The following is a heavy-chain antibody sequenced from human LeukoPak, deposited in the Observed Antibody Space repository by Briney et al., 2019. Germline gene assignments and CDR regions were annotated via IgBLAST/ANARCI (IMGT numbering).Heavy chain of an antibody. CDR3: AREIGAYGY. Sequence: AGGSLRLSCAASGFTFSSYSMNWVRQAPGKGLEWVSYISSRSTTTYYAESVKGRFTISRDNAMNSLYLQMNSLRAEDTAVYYCAREIGAYGYWGQGTLVTVSS. CDR2: ISSRSTTT. J-gene: IGHJ4*02. D-gene: IGHD3-3*01. V-gene: IGHV3-48*04. CDR1: GFTFSSYS.